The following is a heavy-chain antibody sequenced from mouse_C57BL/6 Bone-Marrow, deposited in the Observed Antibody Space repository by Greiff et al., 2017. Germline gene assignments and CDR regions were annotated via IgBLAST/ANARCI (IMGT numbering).Heavy chain of an antibody. Sequence: QVQLQQPGAELVRPGSSVKLSCKASGYTFTSYWMHWVKQRPIQGLEWIGNIDPSDSETHYNQKFKDKATLTVDKSSSTAYMQLSSLTSEDSAVXYCARYYYGSSYVHWYFDVWGTGTTVTVSS. CDR1: GYTFTSYW. CDR2: IDPSDSET. D-gene: IGHD1-1*01. J-gene: IGHJ1*03. CDR3: ARYYYGSSYVHWYFDV. V-gene: IGHV1-52*01.